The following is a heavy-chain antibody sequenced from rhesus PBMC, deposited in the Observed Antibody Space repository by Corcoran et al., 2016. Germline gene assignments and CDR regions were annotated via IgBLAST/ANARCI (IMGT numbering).Heavy chain of an antibody. CDR2: ISYSGST. CDR1: GYSISSGYG. Sequence: QLQLQESGPGLVKPSETLSLTCAVSGYSISSGYGWSWIRQPPGKGLEWIGYISYSGSTSYNPSLKSRVSISRATSKNQFSLSLSSVTAADTAVYYCARVPYSGSFWYFDLWGPGTPITISS. J-gene: IGHJ2*01. V-gene: IGHV4-122*02. CDR3: ARVPYSGSFWYFDL. D-gene: IGHD6-25*01.